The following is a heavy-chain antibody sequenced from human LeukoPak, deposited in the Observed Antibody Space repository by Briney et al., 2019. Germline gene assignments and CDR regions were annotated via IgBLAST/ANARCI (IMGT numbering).Heavy chain of an antibody. CDR3: ARDNDYGELDY. Sequence: GGSLRLSCAASGFTFSSYSMNWVRQAPGKGLEWVSSISSSSYIYYADSVKGRFTISRDNDKNSLYLQINSLRAEDTAVYYCARDNDYGELDYWGQGTLVTVSS. CDR1: GFTFSSYS. V-gene: IGHV3-21*01. D-gene: IGHD4-17*01. J-gene: IGHJ4*02. CDR2: ISSSSYI.